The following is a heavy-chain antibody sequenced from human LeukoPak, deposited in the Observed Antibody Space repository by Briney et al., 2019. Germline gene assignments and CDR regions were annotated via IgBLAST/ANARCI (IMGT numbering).Heavy chain of an antibody. J-gene: IGHJ4*02. CDR1: GGSISPYY. V-gene: IGHV4-59*01. CDR3: ARDRASAGGFDY. D-gene: IGHD2-15*01. CDR2: IYYSGTT. Sequence: SETLSLTCSVAGGSISPYYWSWIRQPPGKGLEWIGYIYYSGTTNYNPSLQSRVTISVATSKNQFSLKLSSVTAADTALYYCARDRASAGGFDYWGQGTLVTVSS.